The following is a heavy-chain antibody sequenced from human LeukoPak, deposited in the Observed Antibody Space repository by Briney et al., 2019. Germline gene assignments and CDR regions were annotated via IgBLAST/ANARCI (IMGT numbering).Heavy chain of an antibody. J-gene: IGHJ4*02. D-gene: IGHD4-17*01. CDR1: GGSISSSSYY. Sequence: PSETLSLTCTVSGGSISSSSYYWGWIRQPPGKGLEWIGSIYYSGSTYYNPSLKSRVTISVDTSKSQFSLELTSVTTADTAVYYCAGGPAVTTNDYWDQGTLVTVFS. CDR2: IYYSGST. V-gene: IGHV4-39*07. CDR3: AGGPAVTTNDY.